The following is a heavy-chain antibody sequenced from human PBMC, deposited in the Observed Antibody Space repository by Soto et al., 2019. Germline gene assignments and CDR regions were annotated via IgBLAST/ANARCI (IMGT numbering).Heavy chain of an antibody. D-gene: IGHD3-10*01. Sequence: QVQLMESGGGVVQPGRSLRLSCAASRFTFSSYAMHWVRQAPGKGLEWVAVISYDGRNKNYADSVKGRFTISRDNSKNTLYRQMNSLRAEDSAVYYCARALTYYGSGSYYEYWGQGTLVTVSS. CDR3: ARALTYYGSGSYYEY. J-gene: IGHJ4*02. V-gene: IGHV3-30*04. CDR2: ISYDGRNK. CDR1: RFTFSSYA.